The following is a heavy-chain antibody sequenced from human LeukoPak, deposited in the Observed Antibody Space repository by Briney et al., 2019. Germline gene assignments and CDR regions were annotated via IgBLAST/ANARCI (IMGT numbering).Heavy chain of an antibody. J-gene: IGHJ3*02. V-gene: IGHV1-18*01. Sequence: ASVKLSCKASGYTFTSYGISWARQAPGQGLQWMGWISAYNGNTNYAQKLQGRVTMTTDTSTSTAYMELRSLRPDDTAVYYCARAPPYSGYDFGAFDIWGQGTMVTVSS. CDR2: ISAYNGNT. D-gene: IGHD5-12*01. CDR1: GYTFTSYG. CDR3: ARAPPYSGYDFGAFDI.